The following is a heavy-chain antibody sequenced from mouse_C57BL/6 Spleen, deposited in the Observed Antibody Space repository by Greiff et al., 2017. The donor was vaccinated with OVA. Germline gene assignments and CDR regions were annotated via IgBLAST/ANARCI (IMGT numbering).Heavy chain of an antibody. CDR3: ERERDTWVVASFDV. Sequence: EVQVVESGGGLVKPGASLKLSCAASGFTFSSYAMSWVRQTPEQRLEWVATISDGGSYTYYPDNVKGRFTLSIDNAKNTLYLQMSHLKSEDTTMYYCERERDTWVVASFDVWGTGTTVTVSS. J-gene: IGHJ1*03. V-gene: IGHV5-4*01. CDR1: GFTFSSYA. CDR2: ISDGGSYT. D-gene: IGHD1-1*01.